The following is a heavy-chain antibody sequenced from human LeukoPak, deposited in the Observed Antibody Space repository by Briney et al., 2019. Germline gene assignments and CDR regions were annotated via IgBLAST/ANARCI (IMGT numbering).Heavy chain of an antibody. CDR3: ARGARSGYDSPVDY. D-gene: IGHD5-12*01. V-gene: IGHV1-69*05. CDR1: GGTFSSYA. J-gene: IGHJ4*02. Sequence: SVKVSCKASGGTFSSYAISWVRQAPGQGLEWMGGIIPIFGTANYAQTFQGRVTITTDESTSTAYMELSSLRSEDTAVYYCARGARSGYDSPVDYWGQGTLVTVSS. CDR2: IIPIFGTA.